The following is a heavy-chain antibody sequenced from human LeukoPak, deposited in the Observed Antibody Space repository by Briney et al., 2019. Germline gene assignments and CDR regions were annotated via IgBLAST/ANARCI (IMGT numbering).Heavy chain of an antibody. D-gene: IGHD2-8*01. CDR1: GFTVSRNY. CDR3: AKRNAGTKFHLPYYFDY. V-gene: IGHV3-53*04. CDR2: IYPGGNT. Sequence: GGSLRLSCTASGFTVSRNYMSWVRQAPGKGLEWVSMIYPGGNTYYRGAVKGRFTISRHSSKNILYLQMNSLRPEDTAVYYCAKRNAGTKFHLPYYFDYWGQGTLVTVSS. J-gene: IGHJ4*02.